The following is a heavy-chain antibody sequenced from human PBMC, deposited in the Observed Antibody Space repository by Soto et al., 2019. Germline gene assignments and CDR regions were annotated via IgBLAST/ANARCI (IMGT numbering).Heavy chain of an antibody. CDR1: GFTFSNYA. Sequence: PGGSLRLSCAASGFTFSNYAMSWVRQAPGKGLEWVSSISGSGGSTYYADSVKGRFTISRDNSKNSLYLQMNSLRAEDTAVYYCEKRSSSWYSDLIFDYWGQGTLVTVSS. CDR3: EKRSSSWYSDLIFDY. V-gene: IGHV3-23*01. J-gene: IGHJ4*02. D-gene: IGHD6-13*01. CDR2: ISGSGGST.